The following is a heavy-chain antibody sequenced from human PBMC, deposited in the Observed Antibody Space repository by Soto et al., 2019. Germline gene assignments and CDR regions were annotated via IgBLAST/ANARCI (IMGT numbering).Heavy chain of an antibody. Sequence: PGGSLRLSCAASGFTFSSYSMNWVRQAPGKGLEWVSSISSSSSYIYYADSVKGRFTTSRDNAKNSLYLQMNSLRAEDTAVYYCARDLDDILPGYLYYFAYWGQGTLVTVSS. J-gene: IGHJ4*02. CDR3: ARDLDDILPGYLYYFAY. D-gene: IGHD3-9*01. CDR2: ISSSSSYI. CDR1: GFTFSSYS. V-gene: IGHV3-21*01.